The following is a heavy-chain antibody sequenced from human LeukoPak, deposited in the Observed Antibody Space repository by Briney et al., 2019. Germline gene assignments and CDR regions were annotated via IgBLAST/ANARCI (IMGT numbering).Heavy chain of an antibody. V-gene: IGHV3-30*03. Sequence: GRSLRLSCAASGFTFSSYGMHWVRQAPGKGLEWVAVISYDGSNKYYADSVKGRFTISRDNSKNTLYLQMNSLRAEDTAVYYCARDRDYCSGGSCYVDYWGQGTLVTVSS. CDR3: ARDRDYCSGGSCYVDY. D-gene: IGHD2-15*01. J-gene: IGHJ4*02. CDR2: ISYDGSNK. CDR1: GFTFSSYG.